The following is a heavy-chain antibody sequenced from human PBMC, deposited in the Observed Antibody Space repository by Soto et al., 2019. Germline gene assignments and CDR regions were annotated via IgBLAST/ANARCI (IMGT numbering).Heavy chain of an antibody. V-gene: IGHV4-31*03. CDR1: GVSNSSGGYY. Sequence: LSLASTVSGVSNSSGGYYWSWIRQHPGKCLEWIGYIYYSGSTYYNPSLKGRVTISVDTSKNQFSLKLSSVTAADTAVYYCARVGIAAADVWFDPWGQGTLVTVSS. CDR2: IYYSGST. CDR3: ARVGIAAADVWFDP. J-gene: IGHJ5*02. D-gene: IGHD6-13*01.